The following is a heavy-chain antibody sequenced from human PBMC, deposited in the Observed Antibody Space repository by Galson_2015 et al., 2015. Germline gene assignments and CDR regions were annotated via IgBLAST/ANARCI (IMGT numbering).Heavy chain of an antibody. J-gene: IGHJ3*02. CDR2: IGTTGDT. D-gene: IGHD3-10*01. CDR3: TRGVDVTLARDDAFDI. V-gene: IGHV3-13*01. CDR1: GFTFKNYD. Sequence: SLRLSCAASGFTFKNYDIHWVRQGTGKGLEWVSAIGTTGDTYYADSVKGRFTISRENAENSLHLQMNSLTAGDTAVYYCTRGVDVTLARDDAFDIFGQGTMVSVS.